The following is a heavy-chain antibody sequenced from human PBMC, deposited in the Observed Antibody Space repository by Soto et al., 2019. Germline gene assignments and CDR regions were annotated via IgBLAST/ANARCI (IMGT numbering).Heavy chain of an antibody. D-gene: IGHD4-17*01. CDR3: ARGRLRGRRHAFDI. CDR1: GGTFSGYG. J-gene: IGHJ3*02. CDR2: INHSGST. V-gene: IGHV4-34*01. Sequence: TSETLSLTCAVDGGTFSGYGWSWIRQTPGKGLEWIGEINHSGSTNYNPSLKSRVTISVDTSKNQFSLKLSSVTAADTAVYYCARGRLRGRRHAFDIWGQGTMVTVSS.